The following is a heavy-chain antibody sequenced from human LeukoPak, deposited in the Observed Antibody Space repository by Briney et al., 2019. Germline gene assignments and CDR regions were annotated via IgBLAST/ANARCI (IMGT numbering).Heavy chain of an antibody. J-gene: IGHJ4*02. CDR1: GYTFTGYY. V-gene: IGHV1-2*02. CDR2: INPNSGGT. Sequence: GASVKVSCKASGYTFTGYYMHWVRQAPGQGPEWMGWINPNSGGTNYAQKFQGRVTMTRDTSISTAYMELSRLRSDDTAVYYCARQGIAVAGPNFDYWGQGTLVTVSS. CDR3: ARQGIAVAGPNFDY. D-gene: IGHD6-19*01.